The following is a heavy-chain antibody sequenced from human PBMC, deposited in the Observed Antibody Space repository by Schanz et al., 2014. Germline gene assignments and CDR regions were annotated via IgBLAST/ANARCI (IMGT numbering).Heavy chain of an antibody. Sequence: QVRLVQSGAELKMPGATVKVSCETSGYTFTNYGVSWVRQAPGQGLEWVAWISPYNGNTAYAQNLEGRVRMTPDKSTATAYMELRSLTSDDTAVYYCARDRVYRFLKGENRFYFDYWGQGTLVIVSS. J-gene: IGHJ4*02. V-gene: IGHV1-18*01. CDR2: ISPYNGNT. D-gene: IGHD3-3*01. CDR3: ARDRVYRFLKGENRFYFDY. CDR1: GYTFTNYG.